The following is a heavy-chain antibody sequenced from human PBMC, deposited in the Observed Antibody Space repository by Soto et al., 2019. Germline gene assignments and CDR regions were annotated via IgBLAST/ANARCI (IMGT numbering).Heavy chain of an antibody. CDR3: ARGVDGTIDPRYFDF. J-gene: IGHJ4*02. D-gene: IGHD1-7*01. CDR1: GYTFTGYW. CDR2: IYPGDSDT. Sequence: EVQLPQSGAEVKKPGESLKISCKGSGYTFTGYWIGWVRQMSGKGLEWMGIIYPGDSDTRYSLSFRGQVTISADKSVTPAYLQWSSLKASDTAMYYCARGVDGTIDPRYFDFWGQGTLVTVSS. V-gene: IGHV5-51*01.